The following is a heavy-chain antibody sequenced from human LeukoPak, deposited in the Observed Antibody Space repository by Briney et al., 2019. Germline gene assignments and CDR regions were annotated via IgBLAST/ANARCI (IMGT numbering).Heavy chain of an antibody. CDR3: ARQHDSYYYYYIDV. CDR2: LYHSDSA. CDR1: GYSISNGYY. Sequence: SETLSLTCAVSGYSISNGYYWVWIRQPPGRGLEWIGSLYHSDSAYYNTSLRSRVSMSVDTSKNQSSLTLSFVTAADTAVYYCARQHDSYYYYYIDVWGSGTTVTVSS. J-gene: IGHJ6*03. V-gene: IGHV4-38-2*01.